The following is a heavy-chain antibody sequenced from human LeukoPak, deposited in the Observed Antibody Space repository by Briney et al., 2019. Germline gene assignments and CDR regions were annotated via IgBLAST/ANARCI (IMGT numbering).Heavy chain of an antibody. CDR2: IYYSGST. CDR1: GGPISIYY. D-gene: IGHD6-13*01. Sequence: KPSETLSLTCTVSGGPISIYYWSWIRQPPGKGLEWIGNIYYSGSTNYKPSLKGRVTISLNTSKNQFSLKLSSVTAADTAVYYCARADYSSTWSHDYYYMDVWGKGTTVTVSS. CDR3: ARADYSSTWSHDYYYMDV. J-gene: IGHJ6*03. V-gene: IGHV4-59*01.